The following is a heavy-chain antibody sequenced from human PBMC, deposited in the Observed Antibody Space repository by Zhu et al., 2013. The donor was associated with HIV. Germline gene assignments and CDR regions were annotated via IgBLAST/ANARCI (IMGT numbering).Heavy chain of an antibody. D-gene: IGHD3-10*01. J-gene: IGHJ4*02. V-gene: IGHV1-2*02. Sequence: QVQLVQSGAEVKKPGASVKVSCEASGYTFTGYFMHWVRQAPGQGLEWMGWINPDSGVTKYAQNFQGRLTVTRDTSSSTAYMELSSLRSDDTAVYYCARGRETSGSGSPGDYWGQGTLVTVSS. CDR1: GYTFTGYF. CDR3: ARGRETSGSGSPGDY. CDR2: INPDSGVT.